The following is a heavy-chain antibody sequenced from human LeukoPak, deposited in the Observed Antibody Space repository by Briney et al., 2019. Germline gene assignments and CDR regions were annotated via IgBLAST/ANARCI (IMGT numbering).Heavy chain of an antibody. J-gene: IGHJ3*02. CDR2: ISSNGGST. D-gene: IGHD2-15*01. CDR1: GFTFSSYA. CDR3: ARESGRDDAFDI. Sequence: GGSLRLSCAASGFTFSSYAIHWVRQAPGKGLEYVSGISSNGGSTYYADSVKGRFTISRDNSKNTLYLQMGSLRAEDMAVYYCARESGRDDAFDIWGQGTMVTVSS. V-gene: IGHV3-64*02.